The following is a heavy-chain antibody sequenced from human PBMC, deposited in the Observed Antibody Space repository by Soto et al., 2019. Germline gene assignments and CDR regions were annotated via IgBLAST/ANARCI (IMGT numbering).Heavy chain of an antibody. Sequence: EVQLVESGGGVVQPGGSLRLSCAASGFTFSYYWMHWVRQAPGKGLVWVSRIHSDGSSTTYADSVKGRFTISRDNARNTLYLQMNSLRAEDTAVSYCARGDSGAFDLWGQGTVVTVSS. CDR2: IHSDGSST. J-gene: IGHJ3*01. CDR1: GFTFSYYW. D-gene: IGHD1-26*01. V-gene: IGHV3-74*01. CDR3: ARGDSGAFDL.